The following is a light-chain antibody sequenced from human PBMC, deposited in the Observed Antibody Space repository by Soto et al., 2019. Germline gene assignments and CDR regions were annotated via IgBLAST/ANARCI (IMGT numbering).Light chain of an antibody. CDR1: SSDVGGYNY. J-gene: IGLJ1*01. V-gene: IGLV2-14*03. CDR2: DVS. CDR3: SSYTTSNTRQIV. Sequence: QSALTQPASVSGSPGQSITISCTGTSSDVGGYNYVSWYQHPPGKAPKLMIYDVSNRPSGVSNRFSGSKSGNTASLTISGLQPEDEADYYCSSYTTSNTRQIVFGTGTKVTVL.